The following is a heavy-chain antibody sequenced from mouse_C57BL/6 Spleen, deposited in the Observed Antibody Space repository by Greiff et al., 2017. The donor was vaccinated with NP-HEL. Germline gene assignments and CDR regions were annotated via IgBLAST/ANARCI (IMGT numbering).Heavy chain of an antibody. CDR3: ARVLVYYEYAGGFAY. V-gene: IGHV1-69*01. CDR1: GYTFTSYW. J-gene: IGHJ3*01. Sequence: QVQLQQPGAELVMPGASVKLSCKASGYTFTSYWMHWVKQRPGQGLEWIGEIDPSDSYTNYNQKFKGKSTLTVDKSSSTAYMQLSSLTSEDSAVXYCARVLVYYEYAGGFAYWGQGSLVTVSA. D-gene: IGHD2-4*01. CDR2: IDPSDSYT.